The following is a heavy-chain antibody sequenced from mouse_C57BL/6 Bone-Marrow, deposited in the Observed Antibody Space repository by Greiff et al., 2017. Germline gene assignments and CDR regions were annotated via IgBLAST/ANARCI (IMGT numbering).Heavy chain of an antibody. V-gene: IGHV1-15*01. CDR3: TMITRYGDV. J-gene: IGHJ1*03. CDR2: IDPETGGT. CDR1: GYTFTDYE. D-gene: IGHD2-4*01. Sequence: QVQLQQSGAELVRPGASVTLSCKASGYTFTDYEMHWVKPTPVHGLEWVGAIDPETGGTAYNQKFKGKAILTADKSSSTAYRGLRSLTSEDFAGYCCTMITRYGDVWGTGTTVTVAA.